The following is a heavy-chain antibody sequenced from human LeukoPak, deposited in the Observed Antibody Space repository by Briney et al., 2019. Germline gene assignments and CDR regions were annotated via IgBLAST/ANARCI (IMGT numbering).Heavy chain of an antibody. CDR2: IYSGGST. J-gene: IGHJ4*02. CDR3: ARTQDSWYFDY. V-gene: IGHV3-66*01. Sequence: GGSLRLSCAASGFTVSSNYMSWVRQAPGKGLEWVSVIYSGGSTYYADSVEGRFTISRDNSKNTLYLQMNSLRAEDTAMYYCARTQDSWYFDYWGQGTLVTVSS. D-gene: IGHD6-13*01. CDR1: GFTVSSNY.